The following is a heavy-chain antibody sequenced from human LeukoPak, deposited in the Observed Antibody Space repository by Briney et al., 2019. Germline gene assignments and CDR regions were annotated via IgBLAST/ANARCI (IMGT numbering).Heavy chain of an antibody. D-gene: IGHD6-13*01. CDR3: AIHSSSQSFDY. V-gene: IGHV3-23*01. J-gene: IGHJ4*02. CDR2: ISGSGGST. Sequence: GGSLRLSCAASGFTFSSYAMSWVRQAPGEGLEWVSAISGSGGSTYYADSVKGRFTISRDNAKNSLYLQMNSLRAEDTAVYYCAIHSSSQSFDYWGQGTLVTVSS. CDR1: GFTFSSYA.